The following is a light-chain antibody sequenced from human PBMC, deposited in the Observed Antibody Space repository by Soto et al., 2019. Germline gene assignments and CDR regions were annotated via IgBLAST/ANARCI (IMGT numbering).Light chain of an antibody. J-gene: IGLJ1*01. CDR1: SSDVGSYNL. CDR2: EVS. CDR3: CSYAGSSTYV. V-gene: IGLV2-23*02. Sequence: QSVLTHPASVSGSPGQSITISCTGTSSDVGSYNLVSWYQQHPGKAPKLTIYEVSKRPSGVSNRFSGSKSGNTASLTISGLQAEDEADYYCCSYAGSSTYVFGTGTKVT.